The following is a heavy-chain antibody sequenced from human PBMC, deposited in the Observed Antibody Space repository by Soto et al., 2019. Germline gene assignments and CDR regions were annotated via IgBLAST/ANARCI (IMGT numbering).Heavy chain of an antibody. CDR1: GYTFTGYL. CDR2: INPNSGDT. Sequence: ASVKVSCKASGYTFTGYLIHWVRQAPGQGLEWMGWINPNSGDTNYAQKFQGRVTMTRDMSISTAYMELRGLTSDDTAVYYCARVRTYYDSSGSLDYWGQGTLVTVSS. J-gene: IGHJ4*02. V-gene: IGHV1-2*02. CDR3: ARVRTYYDSSGSLDY. D-gene: IGHD3-22*01.